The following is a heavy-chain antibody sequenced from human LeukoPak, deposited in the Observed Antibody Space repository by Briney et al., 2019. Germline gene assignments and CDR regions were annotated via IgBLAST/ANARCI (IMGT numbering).Heavy chain of an antibody. Sequence: SETLSLTCAVYGGSFRGYYWSWIRQPPGKGLEWIGEINHSGSTNYNPSLKSRVTISVDTSKNQFSLKLSSVTAADTAVYYCARGPTPVVDYWGQGTLVTVSS. J-gene: IGHJ4*02. CDR2: INHSGST. V-gene: IGHV4-34*01. CDR3: ARGPTPVVDY. CDR1: GGSFRGYY.